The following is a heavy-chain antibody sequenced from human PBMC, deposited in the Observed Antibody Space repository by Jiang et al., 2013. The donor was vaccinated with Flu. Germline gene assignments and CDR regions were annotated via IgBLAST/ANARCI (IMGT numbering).Heavy chain of an antibody. CDR3: ARNPGIAAAYSWFDP. CDR1: GGTFSSYA. Sequence: VQSGAEVKKPGSSVKVSCKASGGTFSSYAISWVRQAPGQGLEWMERIIPILGIANYVQKFQGRVTITADKSTSTAYMELSSLRSEDTAVYYCARNPGIAAAYSWFDPWGQGTLVTVSS. CDR2: IIPILGIA. D-gene: IGHD6-13*01. J-gene: IGHJ5*02. V-gene: IGHV1-69*02.